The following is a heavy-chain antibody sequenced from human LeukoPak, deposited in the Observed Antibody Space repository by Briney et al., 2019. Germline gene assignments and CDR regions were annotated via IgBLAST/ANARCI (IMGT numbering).Heavy chain of an antibody. CDR1: GGSLSGYY. V-gene: IGHV4-34*01. CDR3: ARMPQVVPVSYYFDY. D-gene: IGHD2-2*01. Sequence: PSETLSLTCAVYGGSLSGYYWSWIRQPPEKGLEWIGEISHSGSTYYNPSLKSRVTISVDTSKNQFSLKVSSVTAADTAVYYCARMPQVVPVSYYFDYWGQGTLVTVSS. CDR2: ISHSGST. J-gene: IGHJ4*02.